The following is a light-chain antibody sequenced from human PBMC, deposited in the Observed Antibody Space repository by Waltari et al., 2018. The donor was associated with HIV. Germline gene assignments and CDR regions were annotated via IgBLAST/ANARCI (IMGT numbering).Light chain of an antibody. CDR3: QQRSNWPPLT. Sequence: EIVLTQSPATLFLSPGERATLSCRASQSVGSYLAWYQQKPGQAPRLLIYDASNRATGIPARCSGSGSGTDFTLTISSLQPEEFAVYYCQQRSNWPPLTFGGGTKVGIK. CDR2: DAS. CDR1: QSVGSY. V-gene: IGKV3-11*01. J-gene: IGKJ4*01.